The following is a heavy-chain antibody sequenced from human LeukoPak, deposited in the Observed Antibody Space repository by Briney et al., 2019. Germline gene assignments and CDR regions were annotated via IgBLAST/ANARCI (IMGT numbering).Heavy chain of an antibody. CDR2: ISDSGGST. Sequence: PGGSLRLSCAASGFTFSSSAMSWVRQAPGKGLEWVSAISDSGGSTKYADSVKGRFTISRDNSKNTLYMQMNSLRAEDTAVYYCAKDRRCLGIQLCVDAFDMWGQGTMVTVSS. V-gene: IGHV3-23*01. CDR1: GFTFSSSA. J-gene: IGHJ3*02. CDR3: AKDRRCLGIQLCVDAFDM. D-gene: IGHD5-18*01.